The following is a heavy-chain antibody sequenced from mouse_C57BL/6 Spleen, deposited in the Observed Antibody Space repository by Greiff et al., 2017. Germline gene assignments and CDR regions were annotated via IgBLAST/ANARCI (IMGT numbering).Heavy chain of an antibody. D-gene: IGHD2-4*01. Sequence: QVQLKESGPGLVAPSQSLSITCTVSGFSLTSYAISWVRQPPGKGLEWIGVIWTGEGTNYNSALKSRLSISKDNSKSQVFLKMNSLQTADTARYYCARKREDYEVFDYWGQGTTLTVSS. CDR1: GFSLTSYA. CDR2: IWTGEGT. CDR3: ARKREDYEVFDY. V-gene: IGHV2-9-1*01. J-gene: IGHJ2*01.